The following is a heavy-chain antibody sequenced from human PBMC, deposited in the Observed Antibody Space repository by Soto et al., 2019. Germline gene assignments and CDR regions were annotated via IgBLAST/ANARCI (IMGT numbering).Heavy chain of an antibody. D-gene: IGHD5-12*01. CDR3: AREGSYSAYNFAHGIQLWSFDF. CDR2: INHSGST. CDR1: GGSFSGYY. J-gene: IGHJ4*02. Sequence: SETLSLTCAVYGGSFSGYYWSWIRQPPGKGLEWIGEINHSGSTNYNPSLKSRVTISVDTSKNQFSLKLSSVTAADMAVYYCAREGSYSAYNFAHGIQLWSFDFWGQGALVTVSS. V-gene: IGHV4-34*01.